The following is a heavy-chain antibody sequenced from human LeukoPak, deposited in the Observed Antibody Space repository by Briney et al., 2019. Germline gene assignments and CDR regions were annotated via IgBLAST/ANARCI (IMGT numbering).Heavy chain of an antibody. Sequence: PGGSLRLSYSASGFTFSRYYMHWVRQAPGKGLVWVSRINSDGRSTTYADSVRGRFTVSRDNAKNTLYLQMNSLKVEDTAMYYCTRVFVGDEYSSSGYWGQGTLVTVSS. V-gene: IGHV3-74*01. CDR2: INSDGRST. J-gene: IGHJ4*02. CDR1: GFTFSRYY. D-gene: IGHD6-13*01. CDR3: TRVFVGDEYSSSGY.